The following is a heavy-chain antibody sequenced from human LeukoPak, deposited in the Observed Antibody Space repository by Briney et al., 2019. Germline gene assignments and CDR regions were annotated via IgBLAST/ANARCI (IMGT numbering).Heavy chain of an antibody. CDR3: ARGGKSAFYYGKDV. Sequence: GRSLRLSCAASGSTYSSYGMHWVRQAPGKGLEWVASTWSDGSNKYYADSVKGRFTISRDNSKNTLYLQMNSLRAEDTAAYYCARGGKSAFYYGKDVWGQGTTVTVSS. V-gene: IGHV3-33*01. CDR2: TWSDGSNK. D-gene: IGHD5-12*01. CDR1: GSTYSSYG. J-gene: IGHJ6*02.